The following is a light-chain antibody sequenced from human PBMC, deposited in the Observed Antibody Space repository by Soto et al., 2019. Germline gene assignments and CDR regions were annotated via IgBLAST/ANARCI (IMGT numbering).Light chain of an antibody. J-gene: IGKJ1*01. CDR1: QEISNY. Sequence: DIQMTQSPSSLSASVGDRVTITCQASQEISNYLNWYQQKAGKAPKLLIYDASNLETGVPSRFSGSGSGTDFTVTMSSLQPEDIATYYCQQYDNIPRTFGQGTKVEIK. CDR3: QQYDNIPRT. CDR2: DAS. V-gene: IGKV1-33*01.